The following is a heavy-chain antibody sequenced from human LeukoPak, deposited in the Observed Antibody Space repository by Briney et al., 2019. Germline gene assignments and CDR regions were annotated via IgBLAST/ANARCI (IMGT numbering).Heavy chain of an antibody. CDR1: GFTFSLFA. CDR2: MSYDGNDA. Sequence: GGSLRLSCAASGFTFSLFAMHWVRQAPGRGLEWVSFMSYDGNDAKFADSAKGRFTISRDNSKNTLYLQMNSLRTEDTAIYYCARPYYSGGIYYYALGFWGQGSQVTVSS. CDR3: ARPYYSGGIYYYALGF. D-gene: IGHD2-15*01. V-gene: IGHV3-30*03. J-gene: IGHJ4*02.